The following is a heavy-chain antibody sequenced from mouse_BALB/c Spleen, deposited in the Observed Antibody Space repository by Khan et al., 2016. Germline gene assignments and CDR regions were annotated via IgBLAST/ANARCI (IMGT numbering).Heavy chain of an antibody. CDR2: INPTTVYT. CDR3: ARGGTSFAY. CDR1: GYTFTSYW. V-gene: IGHV1-7*01. J-gene: IGHJ3*01. Sequence: QVQLQQSGAELAKPGASVKMSCKASGYTFTSYWMHWVKQRPGQGLEWIGYINPTTVYTEYNQKFKDKATLTADKSSSTAYMQFSSLTSEDSAVYFCARGGTSFAYWGQGTLVTVSA.